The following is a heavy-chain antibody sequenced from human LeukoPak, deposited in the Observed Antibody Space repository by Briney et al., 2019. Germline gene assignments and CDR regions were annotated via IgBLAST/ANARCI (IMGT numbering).Heavy chain of an antibody. D-gene: IGHD3-10*01. CDR1: GFTFSSYA. CDR3: AKRPGGYGRMDY. J-gene: IGHJ4*02. CDR2: ISGSGDNT. V-gene: IGHV3-23*01. Sequence: GGSLRLSCAASGFTFSSYAMSWVRQAPGKGLEWVSAISGSGDNTYYADSLKGRFTISRDNSKNTLYLQMNSLRGEDTAVYYCAKRPGGYGRMDYWGQGTLVTVSS.